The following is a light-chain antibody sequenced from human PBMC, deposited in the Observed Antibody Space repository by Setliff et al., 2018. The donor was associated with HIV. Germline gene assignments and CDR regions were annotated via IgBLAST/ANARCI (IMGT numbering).Light chain of an antibody. CDR1: SSDVGTYNR. V-gene: IGLV2-18*02. J-gene: IGLJ1*01. Sequence: QSVLTQPPSVSGSPGQSVTISCTGTSSDVGTYNRVSWYQQPPGTAPKLMIYEVSNRPSGVPDRFSGSKSGNTASLTISGLQAEDAADYYCSSYTSTSTYVFGTGTKVTV. CDR2: EVS. CDR3: SSYTSTSTYV.